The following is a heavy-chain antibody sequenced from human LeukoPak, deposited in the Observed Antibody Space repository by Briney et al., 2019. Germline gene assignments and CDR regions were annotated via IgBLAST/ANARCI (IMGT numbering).Heavy chain of an antibody. J-gene: IGHJ3*02. CDR2: INPNSGGT. V-gene: IGHV1-2*02. Sequence: VASVKVSCKSSGYTFTTYGITWVRQAPGQGLEWMGCINPNSGGTNYAQKFQGGVTMTRDTSISTAYMELSRLRSDDTAVYYCASGIKSILVGAHDAFDIWGQGTMVTVSS. D-gene: IGHD1-26*01. CDR3: ASGIKSILVGAHDAFDI. CDR1: GYTFTTYG.